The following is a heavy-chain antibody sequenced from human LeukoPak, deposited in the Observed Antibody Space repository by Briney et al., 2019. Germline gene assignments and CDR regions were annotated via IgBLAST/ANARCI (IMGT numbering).Heavy chain of an antibody. Sequence: PGGSLRLSCAASGFTFSSYAMSWVRQAPGKGLEWVSAVSGSNDNTYYADSVKGRFTISRDNSKNTLYLQMNSLRAEDTAVYHCAKGASFLVAAATSFFDYWGQGTLVTVSS. CDR1: GFTFSSYA. D-gene: IGHD1-26*01. CDR2: VSGSNDNT. CDR3: AKGASFLVAAATSFFDY. V-gene: IGHV3-23*01. J-gene: IGHJ4*02.